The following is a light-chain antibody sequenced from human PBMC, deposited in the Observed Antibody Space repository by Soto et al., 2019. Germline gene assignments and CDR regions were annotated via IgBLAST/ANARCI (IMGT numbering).Light chain of an antibody. Sequence: QSALTQPASVSGFPGQSITISCTGTSNDVGGYNYVSWYQKHPGKAPKLKIYDVNKRPSGVSNRFSGSKSGNTASLTISGIQAEDEADYYCSSYSNTSTLYVFGTGTKVTVL. CDR3: SSYSNTSTLYV. CDR1: SNDVGGYNY. J-gene: IGLJ1*01. CDR2: DVN. V-gene: IGLV2-14*01.